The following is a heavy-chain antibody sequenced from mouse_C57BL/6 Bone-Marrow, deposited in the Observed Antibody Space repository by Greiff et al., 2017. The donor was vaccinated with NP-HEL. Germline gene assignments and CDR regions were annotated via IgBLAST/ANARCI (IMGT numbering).Heavy chain of an antibody. CDR2: INPNNGGT. CDR3: AREITTREYFDV. J-gene: IGHJ1*03. CDR1: GYTFTDYY. Sequence: VQLQQSGPELVKPGASVKISCKASGYTFTDYYMNWVKQSHGKSLEWIGDINPNNGGTSYNQKFKGKATLTVDKSSSTAYMELRSLTSEDSAVYYCAREITTREYFDVWGTGTTVTVSS. V-gene: IGHV1-26*01. D-gene: IGHD2-4*01.